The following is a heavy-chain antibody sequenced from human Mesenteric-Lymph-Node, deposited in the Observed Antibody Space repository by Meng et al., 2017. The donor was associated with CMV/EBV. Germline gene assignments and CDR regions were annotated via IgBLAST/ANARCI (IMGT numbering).Heavy chain of an antibody. CDR3: AHCTTSYHAYWYFDL. V-gene: IGHV2-5*02. CDR1: GFSFSTSGVG. D-gene: IGHD2-2*01. CDR2: VYWDDEK. J-gene: IGHJ2*01. Sequence: SGFSFSTSGVGVGWIRQPPGKALEWLALVYWDDEKRYSPSLKSRLTITRDTSKNQVVLTMTNLDPVDTATYYCAHCTTSYHAYWYFDLWGRGTLVTVSS.